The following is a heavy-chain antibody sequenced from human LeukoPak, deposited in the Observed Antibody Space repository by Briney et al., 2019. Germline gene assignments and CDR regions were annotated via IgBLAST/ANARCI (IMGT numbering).Heavy chain of an antibody. Sequence: GGSLRLSCAASGFTFSNYNMNWVRQAPGKGLEWVSSIRSSTTYVYYADSVKGRFTISRDNAKNSLYLQMNSLRAEDTAVYYCARDHYGSGHFDYWGQGTLVTVSS. CDR1: GFTFSNYN. CDR2: IRSSTTYV. D-gene: IGHD3-10*01. J-gene: IGHJ4*02. CDR3: ARDHYGSGHFDY. V-gene: IGHV3-21*01.